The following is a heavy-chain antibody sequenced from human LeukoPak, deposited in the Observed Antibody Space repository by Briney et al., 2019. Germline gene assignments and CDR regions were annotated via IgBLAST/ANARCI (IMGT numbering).Heavy chain of an antibody. CDR3: ARGMVVTAIRSVYFDY. J-gene: IGHJ4*02. CDR1: GYTFTDYY. Sequence: ASVKVSCKASGYTFTDYYMHWVRQAPGQGLEWMGWINPNSGGTNYAQKFQGRVTMTRDTSISTAYMELSRLRSDDTAVYYRARGMVVTAIRSVYFDYWGQGTLVTVSS. V-gene: IGHV1-2*02. D-gene: IGHD2-21*02. CDR2: INPNSGGT.